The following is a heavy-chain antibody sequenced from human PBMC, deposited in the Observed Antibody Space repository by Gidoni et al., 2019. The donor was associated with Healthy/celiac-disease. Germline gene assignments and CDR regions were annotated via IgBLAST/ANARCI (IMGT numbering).Heavy chain of an antibody. D-gene: IGHD6-13*01. CDR3: AGRIAAAGQTTDY. J-gene: IGHJ4*02. CDR2: INHSGST. Sequence: QVQLQQWGAGLLKPSETLSLTCAVYGGSFSGYYWSWIRQPPGKGLEWIGEINHSGSTNYNPSLKSRVTISVDTSKNQFSLKLSSVTAADTAVYYCAGRIAAAGQTTDYWGQGTLVTVSS. V-gene: IGHV4-34*01. CDR1: GGSFSGYY.